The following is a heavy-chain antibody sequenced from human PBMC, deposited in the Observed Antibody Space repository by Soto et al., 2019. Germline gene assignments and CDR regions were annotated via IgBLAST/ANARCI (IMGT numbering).Heavy chain of an antibody. CDR3: ARKVRAGRGSSWYWFDS. J-gene: IGHJ5*01. D-gene: IGHD6-19*01. V-gene: IGHV4-61*01. Sequence: SETLSLTCTVSGGSVSSGSYYRSWIRQPPGKGLEWIGYIYYSGSTNYNPSLKSRVTISVDTSKNQFSLKLSSVTAADTAVYYWARKVRAGRGSSWYWFDSWGQGTLVTVSS. CDR1: GGSVSSGSYY. CDR2: IYYSGST.